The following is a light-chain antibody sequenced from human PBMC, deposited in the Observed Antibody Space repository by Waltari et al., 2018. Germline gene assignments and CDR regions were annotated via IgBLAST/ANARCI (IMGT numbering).Light chain of an antibody. CDR2: DVR. Sequence: QSALTQAASVSGSPGQSITISCTGTTSDVGAYDYVSWYQQHPGKAPKLIIYDVRNRPLGVVKRFAGSKSGNTASLSIAGLQAEDEAYYYCSSYTSSSTWVFGGGTKLTVL. CDR1: TSDVGAYDY. J-gene: IGLJ3*02. V-gene: IGLV2-14*03. CDR3: SSYTSSSTWV.